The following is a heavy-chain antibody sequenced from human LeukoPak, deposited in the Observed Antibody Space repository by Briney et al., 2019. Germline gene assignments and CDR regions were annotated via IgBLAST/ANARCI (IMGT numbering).Heavy chain of an antibody. CDR3: ARVLKPGNWFDP. CDR2: IYTSGST. V-gene: IGHV4-4*07. Sequence: SETLSLTCTVSGGSISSYYWSWIRQPAGKGLEWIGRIYTSGSTNYNPSLKSRVTMSVDTSKSQFSLKLSSVTVADTAVYYCARVLKPGNWFDPWGQGTLVTVSS. D-gene: IGHD2-8*02. J-gene: IGHJ5*02. CDR1: GGSISSYY.